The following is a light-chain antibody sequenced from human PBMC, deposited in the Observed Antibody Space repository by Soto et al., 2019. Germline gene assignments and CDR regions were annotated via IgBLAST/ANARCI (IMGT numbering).Light chain of an antibody. V-gene: IGLV2-14*01. Sequence: QSVLTQPASVSGSPGQSITISCTGTSSDVGGYNYVSWYQQHPGKAPKLMIYDVSNRPSGVSNRFSGSKSGNTASLTISGPQVEDEADYYCSSYTSSSTYVFETGTKVTPL. CDR3: SSYTSSSTYV. CDR2: DVS. CDR1: SSDVGGYNY. J-gene: IGLJ1*01.